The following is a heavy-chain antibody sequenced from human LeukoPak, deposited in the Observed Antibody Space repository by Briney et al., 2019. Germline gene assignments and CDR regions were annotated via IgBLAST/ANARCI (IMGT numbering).Heavy chain of an antibody. CDR2: INQDGSAK. CDR1: GFTFSSSSW. Sequence: GGSLRLSCAASGFTFSSSSWMNWVRQAPGKGLEWVANINQDGSAKNYVDSVKGRFTISSENAKNSLYLQMNSLRAEDTALYYCASGTGWIIDLWGQGTLVTVSS. V-gene: IGHV3-7*01. J-gene: IGHJ5*02. D-gene: IGHD6-19*01. CDR3: ASGTGWIIDL.